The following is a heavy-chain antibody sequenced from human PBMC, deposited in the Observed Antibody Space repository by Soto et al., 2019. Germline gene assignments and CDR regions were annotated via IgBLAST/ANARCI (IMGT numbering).Heavy chain of an antibody. J-gene: IGHJ4*02. CDR3: ARISCKGGSCYFDFDH. CDR2: INPSGEHT. V-gene: IGHV1-46*02. CDR1: GYSFKDHY. D-gene: IGHD2-15*01. Sequence: GASVEVSCKXSGYSFKDHYMHWVRQAPGRGLEWVGIINPSGEHTNYAQQFRGRVAMTRDTSTSTAYMELRSLRSEDTAAYFCARISCKGGSCYFDFDHWGQGTLVTVSS.